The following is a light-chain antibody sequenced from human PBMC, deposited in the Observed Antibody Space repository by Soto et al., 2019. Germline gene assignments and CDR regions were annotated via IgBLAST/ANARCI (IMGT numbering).Light chain of an antibody. CDR2: ENN. CDR1: SGSIANNY. Sequence: NFMLTQPHSVSESPGKTVTISCTRSSGSIANNYMQWYQQRPGSAPTTVIFENNQRPSGVPDRCSGSTDGSSNSASLTSSGLQTEDEADYYCQSYDSSFVVFGGGTKVTVL. CDR3: QSYDSSFVV. J-gene: IGLJ2*01. V-gene: IGLV6-57*04.